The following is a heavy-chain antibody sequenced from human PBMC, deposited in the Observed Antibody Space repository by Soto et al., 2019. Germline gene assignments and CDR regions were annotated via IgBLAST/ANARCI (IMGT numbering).Heavy chain of an antibody. Sequence: LRLSCAASGFTFSSYGMHWVRQAPGKGLEWVAVISYDGSNKYYADSVKGRFTISRDNSKNTLYLQMNSLRAEDTAVYYCAKDTRFDRLLYYYYGMDVWGQGTTVTISS. CDR2: ISYDGSNK. CDR1: GFTFSSYG. CDR3: AKDTRFDRLLYYYYGMDV. J-gene: IGHJ6*02. D-gene: IGHD3-3*01. V-gene: IGHV3-30*18.